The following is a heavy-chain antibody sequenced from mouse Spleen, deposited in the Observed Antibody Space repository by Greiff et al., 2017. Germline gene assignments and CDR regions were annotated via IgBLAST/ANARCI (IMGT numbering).Heavy chain of an antibody. CDR2: IYPGDGDT. D-gene: IGHD2-1*01. V-gene: IGHV1-82*01. Sequence: VQLQQSGPELVKPGASVKISCKASGYAFSSSWMNWVKQRPGKGLEWIGRIYPGDGDTNYNGKFKGKATLTADKSSSTAYMQLSSLTSEDSAVYFCASLYYGNFDYWGQGTTLTVSS. CDR1: GYAFSSSW. CDR3: ASLYYGNFDY. J-gene: IGHJ2*01.